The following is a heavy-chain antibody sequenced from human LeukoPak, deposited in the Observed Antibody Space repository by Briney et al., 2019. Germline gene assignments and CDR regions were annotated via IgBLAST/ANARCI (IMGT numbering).Heavy chain of an antibody. CDR2: INHSGNA. CDR3: ARLGTKGWGIMAVTGKSHFDY. Sequence: SETLSLTCTVSGGSISNNNYYWSWIRQPPGKGLNGIGEINHSGNAKYNPSLKSRITISVDTSKSQFSLKLSSVTAADTAIYYCARLGTKGWGIMAVTGKSHFDYWGQGTLVTVSS. D-gene: IGHD6-19*01. CDR1: GGSISNNNYY. V-gene: IGHV4-39*07. J-gene: IGHJ4*02.